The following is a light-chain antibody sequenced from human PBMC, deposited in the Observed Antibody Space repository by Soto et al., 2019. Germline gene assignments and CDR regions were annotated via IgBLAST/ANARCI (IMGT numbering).Light chain of an antibody. V-gene: IGKV3-20*01. CDR1: QSVRSNY. J-gene: IGKJ2*01. CDR2: GAS. Sequence: EIVLTQSPGTLSLSPGERATLSCRASQSVRSNYLAWYQQKPGQAPRLLIYGASSRATGIPDRFSGTGSGTDFTLTISRLEPEEFAVYYCQQYGGSPYTFGQGAKREIK. CDR3: QQYGGSPYT.